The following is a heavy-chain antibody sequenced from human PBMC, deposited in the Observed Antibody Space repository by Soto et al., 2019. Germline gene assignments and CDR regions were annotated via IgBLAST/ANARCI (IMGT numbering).Heavy chain of an antibody. CDR2: ISVYKGNT. CDR1: GYTFTRYG. CDR3: AIDRSAPGTHLFDF. V-gene: IGHV1-18*01. J-gene: IGHJ4*02. Sequence: ASVKVSCKASGYTFTRYGISWVRQAPGQGLQWMGWISVYKGNTNYPQKLQGRVTVTTDTSTRTAYMELRSLRSDDTAVYYCAIDRSAPGTHLFDFCGQGTLVIVSS. D-gene: IGHD6-13*01.